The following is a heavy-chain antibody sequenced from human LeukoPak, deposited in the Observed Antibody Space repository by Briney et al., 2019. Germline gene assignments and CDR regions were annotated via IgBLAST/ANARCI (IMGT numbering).Heavy chain of an antibody. CDR3: ARHGYYYDSSGYYWPYYYYGMDV. CDR2: IYYSGST. CDR1: GGSISSYY. V-gene: IGHV4-59*08. J-gene: IGHJ6*02. Sequence: SETLSLTCTVSGGSISSYYWSWIRQPPGQGLEWIGYIYYSGSTTYNPSLKSRITISVDTSKNQFSLKLSSVTAADTAVYYCARHGYYYDSSGYYWPYYYYGMDVWGQGTTVTVSS. D-gene: IGHD3-22*01.